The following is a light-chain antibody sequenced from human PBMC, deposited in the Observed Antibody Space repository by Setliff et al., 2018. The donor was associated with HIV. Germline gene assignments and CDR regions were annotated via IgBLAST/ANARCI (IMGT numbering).Light chain of an antibody. CDR1: SSNIGSNT. Sequence: QSVLTQPPSASGTPGQRVTISCSGSSSNIGSNTVNWYQQLPGTAPKLLIYSNHQRPSGVPDRFSVSKSGTSASLAISGLQSDDEADYYCAAWDDSLNAFYVFGTGTKVTVL. V-gene: IGLV1-44*01. J-gene: IGLJ1*01. CDR2: SNH. CDR3: AAWDDSLNAFYV.